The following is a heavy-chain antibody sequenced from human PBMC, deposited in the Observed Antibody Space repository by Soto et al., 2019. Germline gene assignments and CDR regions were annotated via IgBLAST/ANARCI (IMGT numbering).Heavy chain of an antibody. Sequence: EVQLVQSGTDVKKPGESLKISCEGSGYSFTTYYIAWVRQMPGKGLEWMGSIYPGDSQTIYSPSFQGQVTISADKSISTAYLQWSSLKASDTAMYYCARTLRDYYFYYGMDVWGQGTTVTVSS. V-gene: IGHV5-51*03. J-gene: IGHJ6*02. D-gene: IGHD3-9*01. CDR2: IYPGDSQT. CDR3: ARTLRDYYFYYGMDV. CDR1: GYSFTTYY.